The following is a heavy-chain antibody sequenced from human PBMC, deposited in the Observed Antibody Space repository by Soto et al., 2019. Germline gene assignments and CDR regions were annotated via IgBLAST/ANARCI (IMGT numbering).Heavy chain of an antibody. Sequence: VGSLRLSCAASGFPFSNYAMTWVRQAPGKGLDWVSSISRTGAKTYHADSVKGRFTISRDNSKNTLYLQMNSLRAEDTAVYYCAKEGQYDVLTGYYFYWGQGTLVTVSS. CDR1: GFPFSNYA. CDR3: AKEGQYDVLTGYYFY. J-gene: IGHJ4*02. CDR2: ISRTGAKT. D-gene: IGHD3-9*01. V-gene: IGHV3-23*01.